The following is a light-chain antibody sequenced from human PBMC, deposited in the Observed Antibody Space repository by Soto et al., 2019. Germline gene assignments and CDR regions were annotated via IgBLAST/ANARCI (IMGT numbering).Light chain of an antibody. CDR2: EVN. CDR3: NSYVGSNNYV. J-gene: IGLJ1*01. V-gene: IGLV2-8*01. CDR1: SSDISHNKY. Sequence: QSVLTQPPSASGSPGQSVTISCTGTSSDISHNKYVSWFQQHPGKAPKVLIYEVNKRASGVPDRFSGSKSGNTASLTVSGLRADDEADYYCNSYVGSNNYVFGTGTKVTV.